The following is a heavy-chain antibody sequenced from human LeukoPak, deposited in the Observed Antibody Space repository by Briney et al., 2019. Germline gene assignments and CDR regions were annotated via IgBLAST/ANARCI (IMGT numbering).Heavy chain of an antibody. V-gene: IGHV1-18*01. J-gene: IGHJ6*02. CDR2: ISAYNGNT. CDR1: GYTFTSYG. CDR3: ARYSYLDSSGYYYYYYGMDV. D-gene: IGHD3-22*01. Sequence: ASVKVSCKASGYTFTSYGISWVRQAPGQGLEWMGWISAYNGNTNYAQKLQGRVTMTTDTSTSTAYMELRSLRSDDTAVYYCARYSYLDSSGYYYYYYGMDVWGQGTTVTVSS.